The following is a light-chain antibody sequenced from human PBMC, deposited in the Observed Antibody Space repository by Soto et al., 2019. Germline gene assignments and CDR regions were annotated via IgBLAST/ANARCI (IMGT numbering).Light chain of an antibody. Sequence: DIQLTQSPSKLSASVCDIVTVTCRASQSVSGWLAWYQQKPGKAPKLLIFDAFNLESGVPFRFSGSGFGTEFTLTISSLQPDDSATYYCQQFKTYSLTFGGGTKVDIK. CDR1: QSVSGW. V-gene: IGKV1-5*01. J-gene: IGKJ4*01. CDR2: DAF. CDR3: QQFKTYSLT.